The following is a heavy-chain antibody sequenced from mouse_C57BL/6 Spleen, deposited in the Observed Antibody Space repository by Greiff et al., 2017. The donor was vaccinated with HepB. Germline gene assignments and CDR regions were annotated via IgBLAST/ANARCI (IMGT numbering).Heavy chain of an antibody. CDR2: IYPGDGDT. CDR1: GYAFSSSW. Sequence: VQLQQSGPELVKPGASVKISCKASGYAFSSSWMNWVKQRPGKGLEWIGRIYPGDGDTNYNGKFKGKATLTADKSSSTAYMQLSSLTSEDSAVYVCASYDYPYYFDYWGQGTTLTVSS. J-gene: IGHJ2*01. V-gene: IGHV1-82*01. CDR3: ASYDYPYYFDY. D-gene: IGHD2-4*01.